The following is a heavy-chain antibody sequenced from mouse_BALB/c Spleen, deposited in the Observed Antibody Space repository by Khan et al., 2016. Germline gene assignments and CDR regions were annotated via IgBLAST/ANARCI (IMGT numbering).Heavy chain of an antibody. D-gene: IGHD1-1*01. J-gene: IGHJ2*01. V-gene: IGHV3-2*02. CDR1: GYSITSDYA. CDR3: ARWRSSSLDC. CDR2: ISYSGST. Sequence: EVALVESGPGLVKPSQSLSLTCTVTGYSITSDYAWNWIRQFPGNKLEWLGYISYSGSTSYNPSLKSRIPTTRDTSKNQFFLQFHSVTTEDTATYYCARWRSSSLDCWGQDTTLPVSS.